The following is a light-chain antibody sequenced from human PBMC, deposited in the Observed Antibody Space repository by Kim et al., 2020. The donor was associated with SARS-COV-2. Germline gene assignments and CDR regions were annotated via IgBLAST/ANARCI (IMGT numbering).Light chain of an antibody. CDR2: SNN. J-gene: IGLJ1*01. V-gene: IGLV1-44*01. CDR3: AAWDDSLNGYV. CDR1: SSNIGSKT. Sequence: GQRVTISCSGSSSNIGSKTVNWYQRHPETAPKLLIYSNNKRPSGVPDRCSGSKSGTSASLAISGLQSEDEAEYDCAAWDDSLNGYVFGTGTKVTVL.